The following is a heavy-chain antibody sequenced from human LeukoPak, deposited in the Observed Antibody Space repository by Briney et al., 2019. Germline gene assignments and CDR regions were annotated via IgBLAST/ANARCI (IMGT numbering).Heavy chain of an antibody. V-gene: IGHV4-30-4*01. CDR1: GASISSGYYY. CDR2: IYYSGTT. D-gene: IGHD4-17*01. J-gene: IGHJ5*02. CDR3: ARDNDDGDYVGWFDP. Sequence: SQTLSLICTVSGASISSGYYYWSWLRQSPGKGLEWIGYIYYSGTTYYSPSLKSRLTISLDTSKNHLSLKLTSVTAADTAIYYCARDNDDGDYVGWFDPWGQGTLVTVSS.